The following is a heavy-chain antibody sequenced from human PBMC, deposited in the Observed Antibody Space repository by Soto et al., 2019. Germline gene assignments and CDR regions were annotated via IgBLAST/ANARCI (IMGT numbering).Heavy chain of an antibody. J-gene: IGHJ5*02. D-gene: IGHD6-13*01. Sequence: GASVKVSCKASGGTFSSYAISWVRQAPGQGLEWMGGIIPIFGTANYAQKFQGRVTITADKSTSTAYMELSSLRSEDTAVYYCARCAAPYNWFDPWGQGTLVTVSS. V-gene: IGHV1-69*06. CDR2: IIPIFGTA. CDR3: ARCAAPYNWFDP. CDR1: GGTFSSYA.